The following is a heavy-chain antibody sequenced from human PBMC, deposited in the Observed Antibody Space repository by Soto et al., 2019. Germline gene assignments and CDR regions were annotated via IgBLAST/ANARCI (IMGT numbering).Heavy chain of an antibody. D-gene: IGHD4-17*01. CDR2: IYHSGST. CDR1: GGSISSGGYS. V-gene: IGHV4-30-2*01. CDR3: ARQPYYGEHNEGWFDH. J-gene: IGHJ5*02. Sequence: TLSLTCGVSGGSISSGGYSWSWIRQPPGKGLEWIGYIYHSGSTYYNPSLKSRVIISVDRSKNQFSLKLSSVTAADTAVYYCARQPYYGEHNEGWFDHWGQGTLVTVSS.